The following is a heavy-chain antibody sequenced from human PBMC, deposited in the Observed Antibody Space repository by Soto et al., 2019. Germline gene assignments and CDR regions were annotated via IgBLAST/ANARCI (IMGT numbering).Heavy chain of an antibody. J-gene: IGHJ4*02. CDR1: VFTFSSYA. D-gene: IGHD1-20*01. CDR3: AKSITFGSRNFDY. Sequence: PGGSLRLSCAASVFTFSSYAMSWVRQAPGKGLEWVSAISGSGGSTYYADSVKGRFTISRDNSKNTLYLQMNSLRAEDTAVYYCAKSITFGSRNFDYWGQGTLVTVSS. CDR2: ISGSGGST. V-gene: IGHV3-23*01.